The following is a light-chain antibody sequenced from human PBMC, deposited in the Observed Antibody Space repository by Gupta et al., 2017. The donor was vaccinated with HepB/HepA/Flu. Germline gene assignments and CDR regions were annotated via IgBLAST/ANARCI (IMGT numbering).Light chain of an antibody. CDR3: SSYTSNSTWV. Sequence: QSALTQPASVSGSPGQSTTVSCTGPSSDVGDYNSVSWYQQHPGKAPKVMIFDVSNRPSVASNRFSGSKSGNTASLTISGLQAEDEADYFCSSYTSNSTWVFGGGTKLTVL. V-gene: IGLV2-14*01. CDR1: SSDVGDYNS. J-gene: IGLJ3*02. CDR2: DVS.